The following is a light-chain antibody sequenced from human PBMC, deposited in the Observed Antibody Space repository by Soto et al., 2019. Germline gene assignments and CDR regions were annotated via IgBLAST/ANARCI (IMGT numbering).Light chain of an antibody. CDR3: QQGFNWPLP. J-gene: IGKJ4*01. V-gene: IGKV3-11*01. Sequence: EIVLTQSPATLSLSPGERAALSCRASQNVNNFLAWYQHRPGQAPRLLIHDASRRATGIPARFSGSGSGTDLPLPISSLGPGGFAVYYCQQGFNWPLPFGGGTKVESK. CDR1: QNVNNF. CDR2: DAS.